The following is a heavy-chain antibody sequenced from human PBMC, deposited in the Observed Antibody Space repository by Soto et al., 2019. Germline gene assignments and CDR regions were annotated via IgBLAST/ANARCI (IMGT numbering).Heavy chain of an antibody. V-gene: IGHV3-21*01. J-gene: IGHJ4*02. Sequence: EVRLVESGGGLVKPGGSLRLSCAASGFTFSSYSMNWVRQAPGKGLEWVSSISSSSSYIYYADSVKGRFTISRDNAKNSLYLQMNSLRAEDTAVYYCARDSKQQLAFDYWGQGTLVTVSS. CDR3: ARDSKQQLAFDY. CDR1: GFTFSSYS. CDR2: ISSSSSYI. D-gene: IGHD6-13*01.